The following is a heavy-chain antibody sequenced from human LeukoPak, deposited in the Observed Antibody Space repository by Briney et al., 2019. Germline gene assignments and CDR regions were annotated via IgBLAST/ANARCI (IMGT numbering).Heavy chain of an antibody. J-gene: IGHJ3*02. CDR1: GGSISSYDYY. CDR3: ARGIAAASERALDI. Sequence: SETLSLTCTVSGGSISSYDYYWSWARQPPGKGLEWIGYIYYSGSTYYNPSLKSRVTISIDTSKNQFSLKLSSVTAADTAVYYCARGIAAASERALDIWGQGTTVTVSS. D-gene: IGHD6-13*01. CDR2: IYYSGST. V-gene: IGHV4-30-4*01.